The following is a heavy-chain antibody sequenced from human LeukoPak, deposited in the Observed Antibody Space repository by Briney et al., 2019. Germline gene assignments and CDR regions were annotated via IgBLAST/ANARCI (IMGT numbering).Heavy chain of an antibody. CDR1: GGSVSSGSYY. CDR2: IYYSGST. D-gene: IGHD3-16*01. V-gene: IGHV4-61*01. J-gene: IGHJ2*01. CDR3: ARGRRGLRSFDL. Sequence: SETLSLTCTVSGGSVSSGSYYWSWIRQPPGKGLEWIGYIYYSGSTNYNPSLKSRVTISVDTSKNQFSLKLSSVTAADTAVYYCARGRRGLRSFDLWGRGTLVTVSS.